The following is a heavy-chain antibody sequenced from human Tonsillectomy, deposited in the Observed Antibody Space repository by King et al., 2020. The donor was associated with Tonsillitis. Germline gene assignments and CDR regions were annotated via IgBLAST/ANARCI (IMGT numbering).Heavy chain of an antibody. V-gene: IGHV4-39*01. CDR1: GGSISSSSYY. Sequence: QLQESGPGLVKPSETLSLTCTVSGGSISSSSYYWGWIRQPPGKGLEWIGNIYYSGSTYYNPSLKSRVTISVDTSKNQFSLRLSSVTAADTAVYYCARTGIATAGHSWFDPWGQGTLVTVSS. CDR3: ARTGIATAGHSWFDP. J-gene: IGHJ5*02. D-gene: IGHD6-13*01. CDR2: IYYSGST.